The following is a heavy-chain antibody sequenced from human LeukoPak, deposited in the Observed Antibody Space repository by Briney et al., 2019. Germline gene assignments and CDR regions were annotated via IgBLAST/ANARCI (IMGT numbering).Heavy chain of an antibody. J-gene: IGHJ5*02. Sequence: SETLSLTCTVSGGSISSYYWSWIRQPAGKGLEWIGRIYTGGSTNYNPSLKSRVTMSVDTSKNQFSLKLSSVTAADTAVYYCARSVLRFLEWTSGGFDPWGQGTLVTVSS. CDR3: ARSVLRFLEWTSGGFDP. CDR1: GGSISSYY. V-gene: IGHV4-4*07. D-gene: IGHD3-3*01. CDR2: IYTGGST.